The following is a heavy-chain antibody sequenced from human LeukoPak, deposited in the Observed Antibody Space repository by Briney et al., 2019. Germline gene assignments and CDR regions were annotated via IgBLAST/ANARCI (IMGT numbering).Heavy chain of an antibody. J-gene: IGHJ4*02. V-gene: IGHV4-61*02. D-gene: IGHD6-13*01. CDR3: AREGSSSCHDY. CDR1: GGSISSGSYY. Sequence: PSQTLSLTCTVSGGSISSGSYYWSWIRQPAGKGLEWIGRIYTSGSTNYNPSLKSRVTISVDTSKNQFSLKLSSVTAADTAVYYCAREGSSSCHDYWGQGTLVTVPS. CDR2: IYTSGST.